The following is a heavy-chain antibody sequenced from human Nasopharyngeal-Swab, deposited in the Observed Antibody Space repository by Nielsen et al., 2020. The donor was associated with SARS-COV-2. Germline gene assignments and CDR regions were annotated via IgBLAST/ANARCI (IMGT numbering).Heavy chain of an antibody. V-gene: IGHV3-43*01. CDR3: AKGVHYMSYFHTPPSDH. J-gene: IGHJ4*02. D-gene: IGHD3-10*01. CDR1: GFTFDDHG. Sequence: GGSLRLSCVASGFTFDDHGLHWVRQVPGKGLEWVSLISWHGVTTYYADSVKGRFTISRDNSRNSLFLQMNSLKTEDTALYYCAKGVHYMSYFHTPPSDHWGQGTPVTVSS. CDR2: ISWHGVTT.